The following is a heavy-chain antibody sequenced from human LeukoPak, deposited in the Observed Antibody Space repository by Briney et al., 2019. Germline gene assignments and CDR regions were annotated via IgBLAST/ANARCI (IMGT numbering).Heavy chain of an antibody. J-gene: IGHJ4*02. CDR2: ISYGGSNK. CDR3: AKAAYYDSSLRDYFDY. Sequence: GGSLRLSCAASGFTFSSYGMHWVRQAPGKGLEWVAVISYGGSNKYYADSVKGRFTISRDNSKNTLYLQMNSLRAEDTAVYYCAKAAYYDSSLRDYFDYWGQGTLVTVSS. V-gene: IGHV3-30*18. D-gene: IGHD3-22*01. CDR1: GFTFSSYG.